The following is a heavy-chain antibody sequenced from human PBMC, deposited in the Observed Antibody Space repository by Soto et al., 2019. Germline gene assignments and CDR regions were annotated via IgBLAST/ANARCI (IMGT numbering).Heavy chain of an antibody. D-gene: IGHD2-8*02. CDR1: GFKFSTFS. CDR3: ARSRGLILGADYGLDV. V-gene: IGHV3-48*02. J-gene: IGHJ6*02. CDR2: ISSSGETV. Sequence: EMQLVESGGGSVQPGGSLRLSCEASGFKFSTFSVNWVRQAPGKGLEWLSYISSSGETVFYADAVQGRFTTSRDNAKNSLILQMNGLRDEDTAVYFGARSRGLILGADYGLDVWGRGTTVTV.